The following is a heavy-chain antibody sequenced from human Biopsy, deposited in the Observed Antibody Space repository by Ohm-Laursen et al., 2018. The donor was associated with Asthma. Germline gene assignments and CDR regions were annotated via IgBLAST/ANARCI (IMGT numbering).Heavy chain of an antibody. CDR1: GGSINSGAFY. V-gene: IGHV4-31*11. D-gene: IGHD2-2*01. J-gene: IGHJ5*01. CDR2: INYSGNT. Sequence: TLSLTWAVSGGSINSGAFYWGWVRQHPGKGPEWIGYINYSGNTYYNPSLKSRVIISVETSKNQFSLKLTSVTAADSALYYCARDLAGSCTSASCYGFDSWGQGAQVTVSS. CDR3: ARDLAGSCTSASCYGFDS.